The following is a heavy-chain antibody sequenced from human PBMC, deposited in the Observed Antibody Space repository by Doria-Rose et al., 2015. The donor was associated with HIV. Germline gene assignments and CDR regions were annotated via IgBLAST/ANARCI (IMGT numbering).Heavy chain of an antibody. CDR1: GGSFSGYY. CDR3: ASSDLTGDFGFHI. Sequence: VQLQQWGAGLLKPSETLSLTRAVYGGSFSGYYWSWIRQPPGKGLERIGEITHSGITNYNPSLKSRLTISVDTSKNQFSLKLNSVTAADTAVYYCASSDLTGDFGFHIWGQGTTVTVSS. V-gene: IGHV4-34*01. J-gene: IGHJ3*02. CDR2: ITHSGIT. D-gene: IGHD7-27*01.